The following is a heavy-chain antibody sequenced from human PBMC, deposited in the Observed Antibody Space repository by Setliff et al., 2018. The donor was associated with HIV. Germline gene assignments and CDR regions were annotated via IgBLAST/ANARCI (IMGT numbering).Heavy chain of an antibody. CDR2: IDNSGNT. J-gene: IGHJ4*02. Sequence: SETLSLTCTVSGGAISSHVWSWIRQPPGKGLEWIGYIDNSGNTNYSPSLKSRITISRDTSKNQFSLKLNSVTAADAAVYYCARSTPSVGYISEHWGQGTLVTVSS. CDR3: ARSTPSVGYISEH. CDR1: GGAISSHV. V-gene: IGHV4-59*11. D-gene: IGHD5-12*01.